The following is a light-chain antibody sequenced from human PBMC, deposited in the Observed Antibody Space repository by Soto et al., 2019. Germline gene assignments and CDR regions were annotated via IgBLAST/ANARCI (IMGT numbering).Light chain of an antibody. CDR3: SSYTRSATGVV. J-gene: IGLJ2*01. CDR2: DVS. Sequence: QSALTQPASVSGSPGQSITISCTGTSSDVGGYNYVSWYQQYPGKAPKLMIYDVSNRPSGVSNRFSGSKSGNTASLIISGLQAEDEADYYCSSYTRSATGVVFGGGTKPPS. V-gene: IGLV2-14*01. CDR1: SSDVGGYNY.